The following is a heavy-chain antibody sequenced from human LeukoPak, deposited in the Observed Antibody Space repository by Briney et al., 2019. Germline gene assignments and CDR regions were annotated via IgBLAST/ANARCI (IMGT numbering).Heavy chain of an antibody. CDR2: ICSSSYT. D-gene: IGHD3-10*01. CDR1: GFTFSDHY. J-gene: IGHJ4*02. CDR3: ARDIGMVRGVIITNHFDY. Sequence: GGSLRLSCAASGFTFSDHYMSWIRQAPGKGLEWVSYICSSSYTVYADSVMGRFTISRDNAKSSLYLQMNSLRAEDTAVYCCARDIGMVRGVIITNHFDYWGQGTPVTVSS. V-gene: IGHV3-11*06.